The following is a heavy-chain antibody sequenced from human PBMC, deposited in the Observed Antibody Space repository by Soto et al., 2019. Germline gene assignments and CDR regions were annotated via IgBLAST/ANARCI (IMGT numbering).Heavy chain of an antibody. CDR2: TYYRSKWYN. Sequence: TLSLTCAIPGDSVSSNSAAWNWIRQSPSRGLEWLGRTYYRSKWYNDYAVSVKSRITINPDTSKNQFSLQLNSVTPEDTAVYYCARVVVVTAIPGYYYYYGMDVWGQGTTVTVSS. CDR1: GDSVSSNSAA. D-gene: IGHD2-21*02. CDR3: ARVVVVTAIPGYYYYYGMDV. V-gene: IGHV6-1*01. J-gene: IGHJ6*02.